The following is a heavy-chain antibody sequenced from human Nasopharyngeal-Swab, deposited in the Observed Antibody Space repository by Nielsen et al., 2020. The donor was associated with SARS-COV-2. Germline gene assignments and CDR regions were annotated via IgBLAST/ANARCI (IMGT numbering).Heavy chain of an antibody. J-gene: IGHJ3*02. CDR2: IYYSGST. Sequence: WIRQPPGKGLEWIRSIYYSGSTYYNPSLKSRVTISVDTSKNQFSLKLSSVTAADTAVYYCARQGTRCSGGSCYWDAFDIWGQGTMVTVSS. CDR3: ARQGTRCSGGSCYWDAFDI. V-gene: IGHV4-39*01. D-gene: IGHD2-15*01.